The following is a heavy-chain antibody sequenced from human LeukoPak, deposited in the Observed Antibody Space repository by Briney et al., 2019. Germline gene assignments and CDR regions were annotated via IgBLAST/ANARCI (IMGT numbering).Heavy chain of an antibody. CDR2: VYYTGNT. Sequence: NASGTLSLTCTVSGGSITDTYYYWGWIRQPPGKGLEWVGTVYYTGNTYYHPSLKSRVTISVDASNNQFSLKLSSVTAADTAVYYCARDYYDSSGYGDYWGQGTLVTVSS. D-gene: IGHD3-22*01. CDR3: ARDYYDSSGYGDY. J-gene: IGHJ4*02. V-gene: IGHV4-39*02. CDR1: GGSITDTYYY.